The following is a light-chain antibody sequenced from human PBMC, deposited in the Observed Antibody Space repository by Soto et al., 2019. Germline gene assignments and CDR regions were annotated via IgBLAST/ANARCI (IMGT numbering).Light chain of an antibody. CDR3: QSCDNSLSAPVV. Sequence: QSVLTQPPSVSGAPGQRVTISCTGNSSNIGADDDVHWYQPLPGTAPKLHIYGNNNRPSGVPDRFSGSKSGTSASLAITGLQAEDEADEYCQSCDNSLSAPVVFGTGTKLTVL. CDR2: GNN. J-gene: IGLJ1*01. V-gene: IGLV1-40*01. CDR1: SSNIGADDD.